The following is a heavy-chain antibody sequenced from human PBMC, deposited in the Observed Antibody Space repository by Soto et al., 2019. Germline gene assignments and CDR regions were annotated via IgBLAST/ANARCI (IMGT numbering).Heavy chain of an antibody. V-gene: IGHV3-30-3*01. CDR1: GFTFSSYA. J-gene: IGHJ4*02. D-gene: IGHD3-3*01. CDR3: ARAMYYDFWSGYLAY. CDR2: ISYDGSNK. Sequence: PGGSLRLSCAASGFTFSSYAMHWVRQAPGKGPEWVAVISYDGSNKYYADSVKGRFTISRDNSKNTLYLQMNSLRAEDTAVYYCARAMYYDFWSGYLAYWGQGTLVTVSS.